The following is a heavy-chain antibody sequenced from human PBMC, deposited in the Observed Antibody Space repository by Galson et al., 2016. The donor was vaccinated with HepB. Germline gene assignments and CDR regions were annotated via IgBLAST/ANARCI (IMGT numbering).Heavy chain of an antibody. V-gene: IGHV4-59*01. CDR3: ARDMLAARRGFDP. CDR2: MYSGGTT. CDR1: GASITSNY. Sequence: TLSLTCTVSGASITSNYWGWIRQPPGKGLEWIGQMYSGGTTNYNPSLKSRVTISLDTSKNQFSLKLRSVTAADTAIYYCARDMLAARRGFDPWGQGTLVTVSS. J-gene: IGHJ5*02. D-gene: IGHD3-10*02.